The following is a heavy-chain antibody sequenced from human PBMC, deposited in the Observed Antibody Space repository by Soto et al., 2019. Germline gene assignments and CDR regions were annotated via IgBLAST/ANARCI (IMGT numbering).Heavy chain of an antibody. CDR2: MKPNSGNT. CDR3: ARERSAAGTGWFDP. J-gene: IGHJ5*02. CDR1: GYTFTSYD. Sequence: QVQLVQSGAEVKKPGASVKGSCKASGYTFTSYDINWVRQATGQGLEWMGWMKPNSGNTGYAQKFQGRVTMTRNTSISTAYMDLSSLRSEDTAVYYCARERSAAGTGWFDPWGQGTLVTVSS. V-gene: IGHV1-8*01. D-gene: IGHD6-13*01.